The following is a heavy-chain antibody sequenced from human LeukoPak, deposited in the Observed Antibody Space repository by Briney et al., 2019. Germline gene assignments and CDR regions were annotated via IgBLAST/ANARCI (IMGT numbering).Heavy chain of an antibody. CDR3: ARDSQFWPPDY. J-gene: IGHJ4*02. Sequence: ASVKVSCKASGYTFTNYYMHWVRQAPGQGLEWMGIINPSGGYTSYAQNFQGRVTMTRDTSTSTDYMELSSLRSDDTAVYFCARDSQFWPPDYWGQGTLVTVSS. CDR1: GYTFTNYY. V-gene: IGHV1-46*01. CDR2: INPSGGYT.